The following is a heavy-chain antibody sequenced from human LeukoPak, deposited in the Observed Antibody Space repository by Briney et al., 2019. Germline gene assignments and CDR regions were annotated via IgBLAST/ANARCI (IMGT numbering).Heavy chain of an antibody. V-gene: IGHV3-64D*06. CDR3: VRDSSGMDV. CDR2: LYSRGTST. Sequence: GGSLRLSCLASGFTVTNYAVHWVRQAPGKGLDYVSVLYSRGTSTYYADSVKGRFTVSRDSSQNTLFLQMSSLRVEDTAIYYCVRDSSGMDVWGRGTAVTVSS. J-gene: IGHJ6*02. CDR1: GFTVTNYA.